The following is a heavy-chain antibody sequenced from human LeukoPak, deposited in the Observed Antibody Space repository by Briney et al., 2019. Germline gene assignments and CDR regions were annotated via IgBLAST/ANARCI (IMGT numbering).Heavy chain of an antibody. CDR2: IYYSGST. V-gene: IGHV4-59*01. CDR1: GGSISSYY. D-gene: IGHD3-10*01. CDR3: ARPLVRGVIGYFQH. Sequence: SETLSLTCTVSGGSISSYYWSWIRQPPGKGLEWIGYIYYSGSTNYHPSLKSRVTISVDTSKNQFSLKLSSVTAADTAVYYCARPLVRGVIGYFQHWGQGTLVTVSS. J-gene: IGHJ1*01.